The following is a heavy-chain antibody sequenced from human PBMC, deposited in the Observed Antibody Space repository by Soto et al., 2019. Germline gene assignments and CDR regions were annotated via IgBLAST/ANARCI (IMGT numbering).Heavy chain of an antibody. J-gene: IGHJ4*02. CDR3: ARDITAAAGTPYFDY. CDR2: IWYDGSNK. CDR1: GFTFSSYG. Sequence: QVQLVESGGGVVQPGRSLRLSCAASGFTFSSYGMHWVRQAPGKGLEWVAVIWYDGSNKYYADSVKGRFTISRDNSKNTLYLQMNSLRAEDTAVYYCARDITAAAGTPYFDYWGQGTLVTVSS. D-gene: IGHD6-13*01. V-gene: IGHV3-33*01.